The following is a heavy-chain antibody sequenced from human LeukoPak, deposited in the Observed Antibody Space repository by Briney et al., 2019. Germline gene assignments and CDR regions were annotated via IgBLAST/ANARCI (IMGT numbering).Heavy chain of an antibody. V-gene: IGHV3-7*01. J-gene: IGHJ4*02. CDR2: IKQDGSEK. Sequence: GGSLRLSCAASGFTFSSYWMSWVRQAPGKGLEWVANIKQDGSEKYYVDSVKGRFTISRDNAKNSLYLQMNSLRAEDTAVYYCARDPRLRDRLTIFGTAREVGYFDYWGQGTLVTVSS. CDR1: GFTFSSYW. D-gene: IGHD3-3*01. CDR3: ARDPRLRDRLTIFGTAREVGYFDY.